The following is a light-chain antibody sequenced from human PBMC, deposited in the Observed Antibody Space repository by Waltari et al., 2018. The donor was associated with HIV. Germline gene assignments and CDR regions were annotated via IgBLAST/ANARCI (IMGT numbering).Light chain of an antibody. V-gene: IGKV3-20*01. CDR1: QTVSSSQ. CDR3: QQYGRSPWT. J-gene: IGKJ1*01. Sequence: IVLTPSPGSLSLSPGERATLSCRASQTVSSSQLAWYQQKPGQAPRRLIYGASTRATGSPDRVSGSGYGTDFTLIISRLEPEDFAVYYCQQYGRSPWTFGQGTKVEIK. CDR2: GAS.